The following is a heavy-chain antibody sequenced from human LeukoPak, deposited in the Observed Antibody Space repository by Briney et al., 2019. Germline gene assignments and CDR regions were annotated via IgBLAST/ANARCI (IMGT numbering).Heavy chain of an antibody. CDR3: ARVLRFYYYMDV. V-gene: IGHV3-11*01. CDR1: GFTFSDYY. CDR2: ISSSGSTI. Sequence: PGGSQRLSCAASGFTFSDYYMSWIRQAPGKGLEWVSYISSSGSTIYYADSVKGRFTISRDNAKNSLYLQMNSLRAEDTAVYYCARVLRFYYYMDVWGKGTTVTVSS. J-gene: IGHJ6*03. D-gene: IGHD3-3*01.